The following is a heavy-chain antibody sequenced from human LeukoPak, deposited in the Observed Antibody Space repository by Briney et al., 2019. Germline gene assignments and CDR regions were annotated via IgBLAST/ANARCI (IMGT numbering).Heavy chain of an antibody. CDR2: IYSGGST. J-gene: IGHJ3*02. D-gene: IGHD3-22*01. V-gene: IGHV3-66*01. Sequence: GGSLRLSCAASGFTVSSNYMSWVRQAPGKGLEWVSVIYSGGSTYYADSVKGRFTISRDNSKNTLYLQMNSLRAEDTAVYYCARDRVYYYDSSGYHPDAFDIWGQGTMVTVSS. CDR3: ARDRVYYYDSSGYHPDAFDI. CDR1: GFTVSSNY.